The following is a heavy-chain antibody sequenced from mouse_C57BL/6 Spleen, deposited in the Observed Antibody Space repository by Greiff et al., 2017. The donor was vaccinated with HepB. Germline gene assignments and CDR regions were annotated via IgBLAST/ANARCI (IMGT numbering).Heavy chain of an antibody. CDR3: ARGDYYGSSPWYFDY. Sequence: QVQLQQPGAELVMPGASVKLSCKASGYTFTSYWMHWVKQRPGQGLEWIGEIDPSDSYTNYNQKFKGKSTLTVDKSSSTAYMQLSSLTSEDSAVYDCARGDYYGSSPWYFDYWGQGTTLTVSS. D-gene: IGHD1-1*01. V-gene: IGHV1-69*01. J-gene: IGHJ2*01. CDR1: GYTFTSYW. CDR2: IDPSDSYT.